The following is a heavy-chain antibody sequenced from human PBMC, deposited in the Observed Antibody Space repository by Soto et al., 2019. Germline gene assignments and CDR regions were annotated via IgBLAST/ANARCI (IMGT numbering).Heavy chain of an antibody. CDR1: GFTFSKYG. V-gene: IGHV3-33*01. CDR2: IWNDGIRK. Sequence: VQLVESGGGMVQPGTSLRLSCAASGFTFSKYGMHWVRQAPGKGLEWVALIWNDGIRKVYVDSVKGRFTTSRDNSKNTLDVQMNNLRDEDTAVYYCERDDDNDANALDYWGPGTLVTVSS. J-gene: IGHJ4*02. CDR3: ERDDDNDANALDY.